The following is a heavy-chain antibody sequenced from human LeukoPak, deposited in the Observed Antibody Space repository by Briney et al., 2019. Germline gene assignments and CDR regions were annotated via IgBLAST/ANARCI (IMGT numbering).Heavy chain of an antibody. J-gene: IGHJ6*03. CDR2: FYTSGST. D-gene: IGHD1-1*01. CDR1: GGSISSGSYY. CDR3: ARDFLNWNDASGYMDV. Sequence: SETLSLTCTVSGGSISSGSYYWSWIRQPAGKGLEWIGRFYTSGSTNYTPSLKSRVTMSVDTSKNQFSLKLSSVTAADTAVYYCARDFLNWNDASGYMDVWGKGTTVTVSS. V-gene: IGHV4-61*02.